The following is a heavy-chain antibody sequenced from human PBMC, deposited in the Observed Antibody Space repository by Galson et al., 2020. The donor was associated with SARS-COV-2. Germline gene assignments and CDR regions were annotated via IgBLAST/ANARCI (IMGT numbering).Heavy chain of an antibody. CDR1: GFSLSTSGMC. D-gene: IGHD3-9*01. J-gene: IGHJ3*02. V-gene: IGHV2-70*01. CDR2: IDWDDDK. CDR3: ARIREYYDTPTGFFDI. Sequence: SGPTLVKHTQTLTLTCTFSGFSLSTSGMCVSWIRQPPGKALEWLALIDWDDDKYYSTSLKTRLTISKDTSKNQVVLTMTNMDPVDTATYYCARIREYYDTPTGFFDIWGQGTMVTVSS.